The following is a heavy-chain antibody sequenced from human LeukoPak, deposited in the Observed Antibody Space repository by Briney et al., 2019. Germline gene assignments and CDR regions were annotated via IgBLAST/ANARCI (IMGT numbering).Heavy chain of an antibody. J-gene: IGHJ4*02. D-gene: IGHD1-20*01. CDR1: GYTFTSYG. V-gene: IGHV1-69*13. CDR2: IIPILGTA. Sequence: ASVKVSCKASGYTFTSYGISWVRQAPGQGLEWMGGIIPILGTANYAQKFQGRVTITADESTSTAYMELSSLRSEDTAVYYCAREGGIITGTTHPFDYWGQGTLVTVSS. CDR3: AREGGIITGTTHPFDY.